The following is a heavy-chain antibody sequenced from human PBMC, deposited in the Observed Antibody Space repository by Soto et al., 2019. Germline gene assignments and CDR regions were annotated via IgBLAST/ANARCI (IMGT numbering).Heavy chain of an antibody. D-gene: IGHD1-1*01. CDR2: LYDVDGS. CDR1: GLTVSGKKY. Sequence: GWSLRLSCAASGLTVSGKKYVAWVRQAPGKGLEWVSALYDVDGSFYADSVKGRFTTSSDSSKTTVYLQMNGLRPDDTAVYYCATWHEREHAYDVWGQGTTVTV. J-gene: IGHJ3*01. CDR3: ATWHEREHAYDV. V-gene: IGHV3-53*01.